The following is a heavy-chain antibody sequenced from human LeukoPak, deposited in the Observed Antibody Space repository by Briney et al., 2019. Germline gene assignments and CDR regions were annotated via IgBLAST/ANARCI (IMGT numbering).Heavy chain of an antibody. Sequence: GRSLRLSCAASGFTFSNYAMHWVRQAPGEGLEWVAVISYHGIDKYYADSVRGRLTISRDNSQSTMYLHMNSLRTEDTALYYCARALPAPGTPENAFDIWGQGTMVTVSS. V-gene: IGHV3-30*04. CDR1: GFTFSNYA. D-gene: IGHD6-13*01. CDR3: ARALPAPGTPENAFDI. J-gene: IGHJ3*02. CDR2: ISYHGIDK.